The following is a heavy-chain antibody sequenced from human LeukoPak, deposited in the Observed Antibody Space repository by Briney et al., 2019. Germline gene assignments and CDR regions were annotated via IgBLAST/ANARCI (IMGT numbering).Heavy chain of an antibody. CDR2: IKQDGGEK. J-gene: IGHJ4*02. CDR1: GFTFSSYW. CDR3: ARDRGSGWFPY. D-gene: IGHD6-19*01. Sequence: GGSLRLSCEASGFTFSSYWMSWVRQAPGKGLEWVAYIKQDGGEKYYLDSVRGRFTISRDNDHNSLQLQMNSLRAEDTAVYFCARDRGSGWFPYWGEGTLVTVSS. V-gene: IGHV3-7*04.